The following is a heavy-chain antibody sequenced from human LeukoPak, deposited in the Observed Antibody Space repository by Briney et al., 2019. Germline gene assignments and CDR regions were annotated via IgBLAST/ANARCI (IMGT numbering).Heavy chain of an antibody. V-gene: IGHV1-46*01. CDR1: GYTFTHYY. Sequence: GASVKVSCKASGYTFTHYYMHWVRQAPGQGLEWLGVINPSGGNTTFAQKFQGRVTMTRDTSTNTVYMELSSLRSEDTAVYYCARDQVIVVVPVGSSRVPSPVDLNYYFYGMDVWGQGTTVTVSS. D-gene: IGHD2-2*01. CDR2: INPSGGNT. J-gene: IGHJ6*02. CDR3: ARDQVIVVVPVGSSRVPSPVDLNYYFYGMDV.